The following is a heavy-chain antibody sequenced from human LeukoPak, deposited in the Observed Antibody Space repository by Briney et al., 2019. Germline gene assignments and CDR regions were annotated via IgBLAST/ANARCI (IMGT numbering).Heavy chain of an antibody. CDR2: INPNSGGT. Sequence: RASVXVSCKASGYTFTGYYMHWVRQAPGQGLEWMGWINPNSGGTNYAQKFQGRVTMTRDTSISTAYMELSRLRSDDTAVYYCARTGGVPGWELLRSDNWFDPWGQGTLVTVSS. D-gene: IGHD1-26*01. CDR3: ARTGGVPGWELLRSDNWFDP. V-gene: IGHV1-2*02. CDR1: GYTFTGYY. J-gene: IGHJ5*02.